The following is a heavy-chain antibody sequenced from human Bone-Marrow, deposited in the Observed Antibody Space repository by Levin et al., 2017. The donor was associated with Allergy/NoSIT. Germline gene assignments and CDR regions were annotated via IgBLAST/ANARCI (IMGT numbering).Heavy chain of an antibody. CDR1: GFTFDDFA. D-gene: IGHD3-10*01. CDR2: ISWNSANI. V-gene: IGHV3-9*01. J-gene: IGHJ4*02. Sequence: GGSLRLSCAGSGFTFDDFAFHWVRQAPGKGLEWVSGISWNSANIAYADSVKGRFTISRDNAREQMYLQMDSLTPDDSGVYYCTKENPSLWLSWGQGTRVTGSS. CDR3: TKENPSLWLS.